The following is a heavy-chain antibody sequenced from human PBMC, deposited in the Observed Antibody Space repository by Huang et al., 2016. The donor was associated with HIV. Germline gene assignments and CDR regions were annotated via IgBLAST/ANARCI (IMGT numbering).Heavy chain of an antibody. CDR2: IEFDGNKK. CDR1: GFTFNTFG. V-gene: IGHV3-30*02. J-gene: IGHJ4*02. Sequence: QVRLVESGGGVVQPGGSLTLSCEASGFTFNTFGMHWVRQAPGKGMEWVAHIEFDGNKKLYEDSFKGRFTIFRENSKNTVYLEMNSLKGEDTAMYFCAKGGAGYHNGPEYWGQGTQVIVS. D-gene: IGHD2-8*01. CDR3: AKGGAGYHNGPEY.